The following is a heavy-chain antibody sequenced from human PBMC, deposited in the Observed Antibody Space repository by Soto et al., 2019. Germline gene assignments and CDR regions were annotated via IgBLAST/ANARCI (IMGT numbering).Heavy chain of an antibody. CDR1: GGSFNNDA. CDR3: ARGDYGDYHSYYYGMAG. D-gene: IGHD4-17*01. J-gene: IGHJ6*02. V-gene: IGHV1-69*17. Sequence: VQLVQSGGEVKKPGSSVKVSCKASGGSFNNDAINWVRQAPGQGLEWLGGIIPISEITEYAQKFQGRVILTADKSTGTAYMGLSSLRLEATSLYYCARGDYGDYHSYYYGMAGGGQGTTVTVSS. CDR2: IIPISEIT.